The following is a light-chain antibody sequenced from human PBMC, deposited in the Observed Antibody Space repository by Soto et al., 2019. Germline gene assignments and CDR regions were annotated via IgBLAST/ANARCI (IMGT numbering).Light chain of an antibody. J-gene: IGKJ5*01. V-gene: IGKV3D-20*02. CDR1: QSVNSN. CDR3: QQRNIWPPVT. CDR2: GIS. Sequence: EMVMTQSPAILSVSPGESATLSCRASQSVNSNYLAWYQQHPGQPPRLLIYGISTRATGIPASFSGCGSGTDFTLTISSLEPEDSAVYYCQQRNIWPPVTFGQGTRLEIK.